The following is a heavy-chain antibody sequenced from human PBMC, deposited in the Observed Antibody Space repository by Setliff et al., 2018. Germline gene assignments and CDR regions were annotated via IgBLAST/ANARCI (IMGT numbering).Heavy chain of an antibody. J-gene: IGHJ6*02. Sequence: EASVKVSCKASGYTFTGYYMHWVRQAPGQGLEWMGWINPNSGGTNYAQKFQGWVTMTRDTSISTAYMELSRLRSDDTAVYYCARDLLYSGSYFGYYYGMDVWGQGTTVTSP. V-gene: IGHV1-2*04. CDR3: ARDLLYSGSYFGYYYGMDV. CDR2: INPNSGGT. CDR1: GYTFTGYY. D-gene: IGHD1-26*01.